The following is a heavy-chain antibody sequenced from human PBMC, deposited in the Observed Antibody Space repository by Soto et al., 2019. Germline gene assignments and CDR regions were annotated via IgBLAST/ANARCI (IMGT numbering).Heavy chain of an antibody. D-gene: IGHD6-13*01. Sequence: QVQLVQSGAELKKPGSSVKVSCQASGGTFSNYAISWVRQAPGQGREWMGKIIPIFGTTNYSQNFRCRVKITADEYTTTAYMALSSLRSDDTALYYCARELPPAPGSFREDALDIWGQGTMITVSS. CDR1: GGTFSNYA. V-gene: IGHV1-69*15. CDR3: ARELPPAPGSFREDALDI. J-gene: IGHJ3*02. CDR2: IIPIFGTT.